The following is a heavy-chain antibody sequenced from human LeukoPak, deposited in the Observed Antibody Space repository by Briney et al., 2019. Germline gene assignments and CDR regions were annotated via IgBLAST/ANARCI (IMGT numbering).Heavy chain of an antibody. Sequence: GGSLGLSCAASGFTLRNYVIHWVRQAPGKGLEWVSLIYSGGAIRYADSVKGRFTISRDSSKNTLFLQMNDLTVEDTARYYCARRPGNWGQGILVTVSS. CDR3: ARRPGN. CDR1: GFTLRNYV. CDR2: IYSGGAI. J-gene: IGHJ4*02. V-gene: IGHV3-53*01. D-gene: IGHD1-14*01.